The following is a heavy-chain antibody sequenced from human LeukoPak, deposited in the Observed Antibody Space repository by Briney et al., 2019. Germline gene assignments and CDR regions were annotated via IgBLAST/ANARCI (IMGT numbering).Heavy chain of an antibody. CDR3: ARWGGGKYYYGSGSRVVYYMDV. CDR2: IYTSGST. Sequence: PSETLSLTCTVSGGSISTYYWSWIRQPAGKGLEWIGRIYTSGSTNYNPSLKSRVTMSVDTSKNQFSLKLSSVTAADTAVYYCARWGGGKYYYGSGSRVVYYMDVWGKGTTVTISS. V-gene: IGHV4-4*07. CDR1: GGSISTYY. J-gene: IGHJ6*03. D-gene: IGHD3-10*01.